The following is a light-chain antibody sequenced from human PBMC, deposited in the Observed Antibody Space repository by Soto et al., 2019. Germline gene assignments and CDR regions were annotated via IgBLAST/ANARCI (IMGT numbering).Light chain of an antibody. V-gene: IGKV3-20*01. J-gene: IGKJ1*01. Sequence: ELVLTQSPGTLSLSPGERATLSCRASQSVSSSYLARYQQKPGQAPRLLIYGASSSATGIPDRFSGSGSVTDFSLTISRLEPEDFAVYYCQQYGSSPRTFGQGSKVEIK. CDR1: QSVSSSY. CDR2: GAS. CDR3: QQYGSSPRT.